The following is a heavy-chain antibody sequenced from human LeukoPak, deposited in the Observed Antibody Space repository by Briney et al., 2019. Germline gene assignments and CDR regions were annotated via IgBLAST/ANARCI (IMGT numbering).Heavy chain of an antibody. Sequence: WIGEINHSGSTNYNPSLKSRVTISVDTSKNQFSLKLSSVTAADTAVYYCARGQLPPDYFDYWGQGTLVTVSS. CDR3: ARGQLPPDYFDY. J-gene: IGHJ4*02. D-gene: IGHD1-26*01. V-gene: IGHV4-34*01. CDR2: INHSGST.